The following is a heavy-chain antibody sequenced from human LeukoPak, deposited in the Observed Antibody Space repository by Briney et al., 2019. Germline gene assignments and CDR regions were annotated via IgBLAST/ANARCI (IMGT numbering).Heavy chain of an antibody. CDR3: ARLGGYYGFGEAGD. V-gene: IGHV4-59*08. CDR2: IYYSGST. J-gene: IGHJ4*02. Sequence: PSETLSLTCTVSGGSISSYYWSWIRQPPGKGLEWIGYIYYSGSTNYNPSLKSRVTISVDTSKNQFSLKLSSVTAADTAVYYCARLGGYYGFGEAGDWGQGTLVTVSS. CDR1: GGSISSYY. D-gene: IGHD3-10*01.